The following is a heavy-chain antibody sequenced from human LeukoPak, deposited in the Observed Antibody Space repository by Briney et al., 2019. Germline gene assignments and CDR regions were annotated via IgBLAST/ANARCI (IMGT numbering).Heavy chain of an antibody. V-gene: IGHV3-23*01. CDR2: ISGSGGST. J-gene: IGHJ4*02. CDR1: GFTFSSYA. D-gene: IGHD6-19*01. Sequence: PGGSLRLSCTASGFTFSSYAMSWVRQPPGKGLEWVSAISGSGGSTYYADSVKGRFTISRDNSKNTLYLQMNSLRAEDTAVYYCAKEQAVAGTLYNFDYWGRGTLVTVSS. CDR3: AKEQAVAGTLYNFDY.